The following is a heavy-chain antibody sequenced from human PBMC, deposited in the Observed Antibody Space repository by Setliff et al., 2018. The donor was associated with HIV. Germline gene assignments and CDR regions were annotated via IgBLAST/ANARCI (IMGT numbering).Heavy chain of an antibody. CDR2: IDYSGST. Sequence: LSLTCTVSGGSIISSNFYWGWIRQPPGKGPEDIGSIDYSGSTYYNPSLESRVTISVDTSKSQFSLKLSSVTAADTAMYYCARRGGLVRGVITYYYMDVWGIGTTVTVSS. J-gene: IGHJ6*03. CDR1: GGSIISSNFY. D-gene: IGHD3-10*01. CDR3: ARRGGLVRGVITYYYMDV. V-gene: IGHV4-39*01.